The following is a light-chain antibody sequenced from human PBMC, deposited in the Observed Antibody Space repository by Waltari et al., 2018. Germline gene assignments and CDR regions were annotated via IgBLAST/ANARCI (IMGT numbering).Light chain of an antibody. V-gene: IGKV3-11*01. CDR3: QQRSNWPRT. Sequence: EIGLKQSPATRSLSPGERATLSCRASQSVSSYLAWYQQKPGQAPRLLIYDASNRATGIPARFSGSGSGTDFTLTISSLEPEDFAVYYCQQRSNWPRTFGQGTKVEIK. CDR1: QSVSSY. J-gene: IGKJ1*01. CDR2: DAS.